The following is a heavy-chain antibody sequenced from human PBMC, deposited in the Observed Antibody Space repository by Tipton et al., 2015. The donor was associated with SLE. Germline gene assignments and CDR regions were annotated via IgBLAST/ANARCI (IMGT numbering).Heavy chain of an antibody. Sequence: GSLRLSCTASGFTFSYYAMSWVRQAPGKGLEWVSVIYAGGDTTFYADSVKSRFNISRDNSKNPLYLQMNSLRAEDTAIYYCAKVTDRPIWGQGTVVTVSS. CDR2: IYAGGDTT. V-gene: IGHV3-23*03. CDR3: AKVTDRPI. J-gene: IGHJ3*02. CDR1: GFTFSYYA.